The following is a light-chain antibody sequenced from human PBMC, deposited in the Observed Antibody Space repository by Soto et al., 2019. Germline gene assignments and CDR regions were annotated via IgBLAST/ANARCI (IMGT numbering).Light chain of an antibody. V-gene: IGKV1-39*01. Sequence: DIQMTQSPSSLSASIGDRVTITCRASQDIRNFLAWFQQKPGKAPKLLMHDASSLDSGVPSRFSGSRSGTDFTPTFSSLQPEDFATYYCQQSYRTPRTFGQGTKVDIK. CDR1: QDIRNF. CDR3: QQSYRTPRT. CDR2: DAS. J-gene: IGKJ1*01.